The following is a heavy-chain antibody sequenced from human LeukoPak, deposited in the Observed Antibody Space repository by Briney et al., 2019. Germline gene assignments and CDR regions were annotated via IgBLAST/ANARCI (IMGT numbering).Heavy chain of an antibody. D-gene: IGHD3-10*01. CDR1: GFTFSSYA. Sequence: GGSLRLSCAASGFTFSSYAMSWVRQAPGKGLERVSAISGSGGSTHYADSVKGRFTISRDNSKNTLYLQLNSLKTEDTAVYYCTTHQMTMLRDWGQGTLVTVSS. V-gene: IGHV3-23*01. CDR3: TTHQMTMLRD. CDR2: ISGSGGST. J-gene: IGHJ4*02.